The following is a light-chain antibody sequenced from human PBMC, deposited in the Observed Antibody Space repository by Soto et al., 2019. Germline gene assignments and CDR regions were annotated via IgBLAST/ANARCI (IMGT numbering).Light chain of an antibody. V-gene: IGKV3D-15*01. J-gene: IGKJ5*01. CDR1: QNIISN. CDR2: DAS. CDR3: KQYNSYSIT. Sequence: EIVMTQSPGTLSVSPGERATLSCRASQNIISNLAWYQQKPGQAHRLLIYDASNRATGIQARFSGSGSGTEFTLTIRSLQPDDFATYYCKQYNSYSITVGQGTRLEIK.